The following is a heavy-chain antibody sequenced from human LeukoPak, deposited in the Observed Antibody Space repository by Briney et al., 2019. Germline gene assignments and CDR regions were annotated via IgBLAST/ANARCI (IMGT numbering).Heavy chain of an antibody. Sequence: GGSLRLSCAASGFTFSSYGMHWVRQAPGKGLEWVAFIRYDGSNKYYADSVKGRSTISRDNSKNTLYLQMNSLRAEDTAVYYCARGINHAFDIWGQGTMVTVSS. CDR1: GFTFSSYG. V-gene: IGHV3-30*02. CDR3: ARGINHAFDI. D-gene: IGHD1-14*01. J-gene: IGHJ3*02. CDR2: IRYDGSNK.